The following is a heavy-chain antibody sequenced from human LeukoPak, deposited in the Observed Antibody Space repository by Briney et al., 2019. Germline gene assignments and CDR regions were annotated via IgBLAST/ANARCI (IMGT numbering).Heavy chain of an antibody. CDR1: GFTFSSYS. Sequence: GGSLRLSCAASGFTFSSYSMNWVRQAPGKGLEWVSYISSSSSTIYYADSVKGRFTISRDNAKNSLYLQMNSLRAEDTAVYYCVAAPGRRFDPWGQGTLVTVSS. D-gene: IGHD1-1*01. V-gene: IGHV3-48*04. J-gene: IGHJ5*02. CDR3: VAAPGRRFDP. CDR2: ISSSSSTI.